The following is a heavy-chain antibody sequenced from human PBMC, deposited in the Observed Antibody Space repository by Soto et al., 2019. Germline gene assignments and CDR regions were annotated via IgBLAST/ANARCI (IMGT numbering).Heavy chain of an antibody. CDR2: IIPIFGTA. D-gene: IGHD2-15*01. CDR3: ASTGVATRNWFDP. Sequence: ASVKVSCNASGLSFSGYAISWVRHVPGQGLEWMGGIIPIFGTANYAHKFQRRVTITADESTSTAYMELSSLRSEDTAVYYCASTGVATRNWFDPWGQGTLVTVSS. CDR1: GLSFSGYA. V-gene: IGHV1-69*13. J-gene: IGHJ5*02.